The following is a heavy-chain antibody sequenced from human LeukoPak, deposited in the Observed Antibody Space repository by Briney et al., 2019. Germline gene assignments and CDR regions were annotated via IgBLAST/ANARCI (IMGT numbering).Heavy chain of an antibody. V-gene: IGHV3-30-3*01. CDR1: GFTFSSYA. D-gene: IGHD5-18*01. CDR2: ISYDGSNK. J-gene: IGHJ4*02. CDR3: AKEVDTAMVTFDY. Sequence: PGGSLRLSCAASGFTFSSYAMPWVRQAPGKGLEWVAVISYDGSNKYYADSVKGRFTISRDNSKNTLYLQMNSLRAEDTAVYYCAKEVDTAMVTFDYWGQGTLVTVSS.